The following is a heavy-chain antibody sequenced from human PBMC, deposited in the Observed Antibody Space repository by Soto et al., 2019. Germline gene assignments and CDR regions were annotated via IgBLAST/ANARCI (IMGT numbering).Heavy chain of an antibody. V-gene: IGHV3-7*01. CDR1: RFTFTSSW. J-gene: IGHJ5*02. Sequence: EVRLVESGGGLVQPGGSLRLSCAVSRFTFTSSWMSWVRQAPGKGLEWVANIKQDGNEAYYLDSVKGRFTISRDNAWTSLYLQMNSLSADDTAVYYCAGIQNNWFDPWGQGTLVTVAS. CDR2: IKQDGNEA. CDR3: AGIQNNWFDP. D-gene: IGHD1-20*01.